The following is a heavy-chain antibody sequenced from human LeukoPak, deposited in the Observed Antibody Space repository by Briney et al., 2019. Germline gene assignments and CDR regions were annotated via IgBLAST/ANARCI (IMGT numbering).Heavy chain of an antibody. J-gene: IGHJ6*03. CDR3: ARLPGLLWFDYMDV. D-gene: IGHD3-10*01. CDR1: GGSISSSSYY. Sequence: PSETLSLTCTVSGGSISSSSYYWGWIRQPPGKGLEWIGSIYYSGSTYYSPSLKSRVTISVDTSKNQFSLKLSSVTAADTAVYYCARLPGLLWFDYMDVWGKGTTVTISS. CDR2: IYYSGST. V-gene: IGHV4-39*01.